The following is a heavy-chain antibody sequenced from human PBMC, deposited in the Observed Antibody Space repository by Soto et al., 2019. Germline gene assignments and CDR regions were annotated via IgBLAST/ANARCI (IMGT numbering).Heavy chain of an antibody. CDR3: ARYRREAVAGYTLDN. J-gene: IGHJ4*02. Sequence: SATLSLTCTASGGSISSNYWTWIRQPPGKGLEWIGYVYNSGSTNYNPSLKSRVTISEDTSKSQFSLQVNSMTAADTAVYYCARYRREAVAGYTLDNWGQGILVTDSS. V-gene: IGHV4-59*01. CDR2: VYNSGST. D-gene: IGHD6-13*01. CDR1: GGSISSNY.